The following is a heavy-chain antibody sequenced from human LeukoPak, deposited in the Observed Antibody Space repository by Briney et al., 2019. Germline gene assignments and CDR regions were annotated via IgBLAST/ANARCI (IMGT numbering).Heavy chain of an antibody. V-gene: IGHV1-2*02. CDR3: ARPKAVILGGSGSYSSLDY. J-gene: IGHJ4*02. CDR1: GYIFTGYY. Sequence: ASVEVSCKASGYIFTGYYMHWVRQAPGQGLEWMGWINPNSGGTNYAQKFQGRVTMTRDTSISTAYMELSRLRSDDTAVYYCARPKAVILGGSGSYSSLDYWGQGTLVTVSS. CDR2: INPNSGGT. D-gene: IGHD3-10*01.